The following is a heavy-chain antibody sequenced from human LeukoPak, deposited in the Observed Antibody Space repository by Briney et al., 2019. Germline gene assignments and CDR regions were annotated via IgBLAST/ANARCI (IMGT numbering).Heavy chain of an antibody. Sequence: GGSLSLTCAASGLTITSYEINWVCKAPGKGQEWVSYISSSGSTIYYADSVKGRFTISRDNAKNSLYLQMNSLRAEDTAVYYCARVIYGCHGDWGQGTLVTVSS. J-gene: IGHJ4*02. D-gene: IGHD4-17*01. V-gene: IGHV3-48*03. CDR3: ARVIYGCHGD. CDR1: GLTITSYE. CDR2: ISSSGSTI.